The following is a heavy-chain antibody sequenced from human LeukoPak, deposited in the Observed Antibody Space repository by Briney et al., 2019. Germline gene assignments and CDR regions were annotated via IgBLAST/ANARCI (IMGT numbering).Heavy chain of an antibody. CDR1: GYTFTGYY. J-gene: IGHJ4*02. Sequence: ASVKVSCKASGYTFTGYYMHWVRQAPGQGLEWMGRINPNSGGTNYAQKFQGRVTMTRGTSISTAYMELSRLRSDDTAVYYCARDDDILTGYFVPWGQGTLVTVSS. V-gene: IGHV1-2*06. D-gene: IGHD3-9*01. CDR2: INPNSGGT. CDR3: ARDDDILTGYFVP.